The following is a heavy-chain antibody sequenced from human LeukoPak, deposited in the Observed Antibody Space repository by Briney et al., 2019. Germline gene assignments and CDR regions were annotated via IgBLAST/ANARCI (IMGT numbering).Heavy chain of an antibody. CDR1: GGSISSYY. V-gene: IGHV4-59*08. D-gene: IGHD6-19*01. Sequence: PSETLSLTCTVSGGSISSYYWSWIRQPPGKGLEWIGYIYYSGSTNYNPSLKSRVTISVDTSKNQFSLKLSSVTAADTAVYYCARLLAVAGYYFDYWGQGTLVTVSS. CDR3: ARLLAVAGYYFDY. J-gene: IGHJ4*02. CDR2: IYYSGST.